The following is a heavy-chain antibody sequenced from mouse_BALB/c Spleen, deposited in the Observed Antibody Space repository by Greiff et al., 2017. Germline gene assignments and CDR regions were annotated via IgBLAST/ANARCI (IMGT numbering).Heavy chain of an antibody. Sequence: EVQGVESGGGLVKPGGSLKLSCAASGFTFSSYAMSWVRQTPEKRLEWVASISSGGSTYYPDSVKGRFTISRDNARNILYLQMSSLRSEDTAMYYCARGDYGNYEGGYWGQGTTLTVSS. CDR2: ISSGGST. D-gene: IGHD2-1*01. CDR1: GFTFSSYA. J-gene: IGHJ2*01. V-gene: IGHV5-6-5*01. CDR3: ARGDYGNYEGGY.